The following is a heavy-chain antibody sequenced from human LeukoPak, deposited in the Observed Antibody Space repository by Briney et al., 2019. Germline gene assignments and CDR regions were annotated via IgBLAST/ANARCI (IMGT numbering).Heavy chain of an antibody. CDR2: IYPGDSDT. D-gene: IGHD3-3*01. V-gene: IGHV5-51*01. CDR3: ARLEATIFLPDY. Sequence: GASLQISWEGSGSSFTSYWIGWVRPMPGKGLEWVGIIYPGDSDTRYSPSFQGQVTISADKSISTAYLQWSSLKASDTAMYYCARLEATIFLPDYWGQGTLVTVSS. CDR1: GSSFTSYW. J-gene: IGHJ4*02.